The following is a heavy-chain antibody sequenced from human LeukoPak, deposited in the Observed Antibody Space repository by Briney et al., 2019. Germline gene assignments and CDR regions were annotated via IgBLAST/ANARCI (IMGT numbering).Heavy chain of an antibody. CDR2: IYYSGST. D-gene: IGHD1-14*01. CDR1: GGSISSGGFF. V-gene: IGHV4-31*03. J-gene: IGHJ6*03. Sequence: SETLSLTCTVSGGSISSGGFFWSWLRQRPEKGLEWIGYIYYSGSTYYNPSLKSRVTISVDTSKNQFSPTLSSVTAADTAVYYCARVRAGTSVHSYYYYMDVWGRGTTVAVSS. CDR3: ARVRAGTSVHSYYYYMDV.